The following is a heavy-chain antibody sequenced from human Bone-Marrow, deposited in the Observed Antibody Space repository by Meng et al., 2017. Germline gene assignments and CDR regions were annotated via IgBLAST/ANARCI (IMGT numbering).Heavy chain of an antibody. CDR2: IYYNGVT. D-gene: IGHD2-15*01. V-gene: IGHV4-39*01. CDR1: GGSIGSSSYY. Sequence: LQLQESAPGLVQPPETLSLPCTVSGGSIGSSSYYCGWIRQPPGEGLEWIGVIYYNGVTYYKPSLKSRVTISADASKNQFSLKLSSVTAADTAVYYCARHLSCSGAGCFFDFWGQGTLVTVSS. J-gene: IGHJ4*02. CDR3: ARHLSCSGAGCFFDF.